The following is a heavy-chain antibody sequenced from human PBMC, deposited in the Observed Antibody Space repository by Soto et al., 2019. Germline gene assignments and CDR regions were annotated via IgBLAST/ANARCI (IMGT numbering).Heavy chain of an antibody. Sequence: GSLRLSFAASWFTVSSNYIIWVLQAPGKGLEWVSVIYSGGSTYYADSVKGRFTISRDNSKNTLYLQMNSLRAEDTAVYYCARDSSSTGDMDYWGQGTLVTVSS. CDR3: ARDSSSTGDMDY. J-gene: IGHJ4*02. D-gene: IGHD7-27*01. CDR2: IYSGGST. V-gene: IGHV3-53*01. CDR1: WFTVSSNY.